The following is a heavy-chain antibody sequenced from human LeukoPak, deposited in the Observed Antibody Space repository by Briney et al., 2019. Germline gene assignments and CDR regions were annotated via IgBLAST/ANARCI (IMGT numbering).Heavy chain of an antibody. D-gene: IGHD3-10*01. V-gene: IGHV4-34*01. CDR1: GGSFSGYY. J-gene: IGHJ4*02. CDR3: ARQNWNYFQHPEEFDY. Sequence: SETLSLTCAVYGGSFSGYYWNWIHQPPGKGLEWIGEINHSGSTNYNPSLKNRVTISVDTSKNQFSLKLSSVTAADTAVYYCARQNWNYFQHPEEFDYWGQGTLVTVSS. CDR2: INHSGST.